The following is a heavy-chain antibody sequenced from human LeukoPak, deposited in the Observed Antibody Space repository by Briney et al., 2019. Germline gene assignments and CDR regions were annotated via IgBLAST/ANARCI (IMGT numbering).Heavy chain of an antibody. V-gene: IGHV3-74*01. CDR2: ITSDGSST. Sequence: GGSLRLSCAASGFTFSSYWMHWVRQAPGKGLVWVSRITSDGSSTSYADSVKGRFTISRDNAKNTLYLQMNSLRAEDTAVYYCARVGADWSSDYWGQGTLVTVSS. D-gene: IGHD3-3*01. J-gene: IGHJ4*02. CDR3: ARVGADWSSDY. CDR1: GFTFSSYW.